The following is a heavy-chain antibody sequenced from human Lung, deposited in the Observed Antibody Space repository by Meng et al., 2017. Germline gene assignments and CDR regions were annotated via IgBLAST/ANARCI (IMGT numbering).Heavy chain of an antibody. CDR2: INHSGST. CDR3: ARGPTTMAHDFDY. CDR1: GGSFSDYY. Sequence: QVRLQQLGAGLLRPSETLFLTCVVSGGSFSDYYWSWIRQPPGKGLEWIGEINHSGSTNYNPSLESRATISVDTSQNNLSLKLSSVTAADSAVYYCARGPTTMAHDFDYWGQGTLVTVSS. D-gene: IGHD4-11*01. V-gene: IGHV4-34*01. J-gene: IGHJ4*02.